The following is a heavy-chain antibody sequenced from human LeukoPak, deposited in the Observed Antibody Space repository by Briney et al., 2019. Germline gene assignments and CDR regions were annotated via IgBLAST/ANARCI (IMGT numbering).Heavy chain of an antibody. Sequence: PSETLSLTCAVSGVSFDDYYWGWIRQPPGKGLEWIGRIYGTGSTSYNPSLMNRVTMSVDTSKNHFSLKLTSVTAADTAVYYCARYDSRGSASTRFDYWGQGILVTISS. CDR2: IYGTGST. CDR1: GVSFDDYY. CDR3: ARYDSRGSASTRFDY. V-gene: IGHV4-38-2*01. J-gene: IGHJ4*02. D-gene: IGHD3-16*01.